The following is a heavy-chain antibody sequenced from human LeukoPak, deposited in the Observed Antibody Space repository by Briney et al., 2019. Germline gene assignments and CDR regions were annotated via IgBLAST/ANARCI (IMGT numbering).Heavy chain of an antibody. CDR2: INPNSGGT. V-gene: IGHV1-2*06. CDR3: ARARIAVAGTGVNN. D-gene: IGHD6-19*01. Sequence: ASVKVSCKASGYTFTGYYMHWVRQAPGQGLEWMGRINPNSGGTNYAQKFQGRVTMTRDTSISTAYMELSRLRSDDTAVYYCARARIAVAGTGVNNWGQGTLVTVSS. CDR1: GYTFTGYY. J-gene: IGHJ4*02.